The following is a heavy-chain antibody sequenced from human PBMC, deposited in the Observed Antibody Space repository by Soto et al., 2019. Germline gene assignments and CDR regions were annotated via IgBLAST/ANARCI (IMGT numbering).Heavy chain of an antibody. V-gene: IGHV3-23*01. CDR2: SSATGAGT. CDR3: ANDRRAGGNYGFYSDF. J-gene: IGHJ4*02. CDR1: GFTFSSYG. D-gene: IGHD1-7*01. Sequence: EVQLLESGGGLVQPGGSLRLSCAASGFTFSSYGMTWVRQAPGKGLEWVSFSSATGAGTYYADSVKGRFTISRDNSKNTLYLQMPSLRAYDTAVYYCANDRRAGGNYGFYSDFWGQGALVIVSS.